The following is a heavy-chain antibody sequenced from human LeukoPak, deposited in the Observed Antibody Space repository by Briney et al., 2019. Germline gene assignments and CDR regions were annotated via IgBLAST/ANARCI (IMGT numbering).Heavy chain of an antibody. Sequence: SETLSLTCTVSGGSISSYYWSWIRQPPGKGLDWIGYIYYSGSTNYNPSLKRRVTISVDTSKNQFSLKQSSVTAADTAVYYCARVGIYYDYVWGSYRFDLLSFDYWGQGTLVTVSS. CDR3: ARVGIYYDYVWGSYRFDLLSFDY. D-gene: IGHD3-16*02. CDR1: GGSISSYY. CDR2: IYYSGST. V-gene: IGHV4-59*01. J-gene: IGHJ4*02.